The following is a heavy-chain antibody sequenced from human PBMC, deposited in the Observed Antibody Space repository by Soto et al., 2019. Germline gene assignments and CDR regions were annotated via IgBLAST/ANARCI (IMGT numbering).Heavy chain of an antibody. CDR1: GFTFSSYE. V-gene: IGHV3-48*03. J-gene: IGHJ4*02. Sequence: GGSLRLSCAASGFTFSSYEMNWVRQAPGKGLEWVSYISSSGSTIYYADSVKGRFTISRDNAKNSLYLQMNSLRAEDTAVYYCAREKYSSSSDYWGQGTLVTVSS. CDR3: AREKYSSSSDY. D-gene: IGHD6-6*01. CDR2: ISSSGSTI.